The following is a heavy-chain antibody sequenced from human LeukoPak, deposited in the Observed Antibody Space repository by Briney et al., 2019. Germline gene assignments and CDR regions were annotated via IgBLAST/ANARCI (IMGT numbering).Heavy chain of an antibody. J-gene: IGHJ4*02. D-gene: IGHD2-2*01. CDR2: IRSKANSYAT. CDR1: GFTFSGSA. CDR3: TRSTTLNDY. Sequence: PGGSLKLSCAASGFTFSGSAMHWVRQASGKGLGWVGRIRSKANSYATAYAASVKGRFTISRDDSKNTAYLQMNSLKTEDTAVYYCTRSTTLNDYWGQGTLVTVSS. V-gene: IGHV3-73*01.